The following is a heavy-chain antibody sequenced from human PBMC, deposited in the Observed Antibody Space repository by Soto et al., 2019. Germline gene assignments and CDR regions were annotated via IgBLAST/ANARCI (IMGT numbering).Heavy chain of an antibody. D-gene: IGHD5-12*01. CDR1: VFTFSSYS. J-gene: IGHJ6*02. Sequence: SGGSLRLSCAASVFTFSSYSMNWVRQAPGKGLEWVSSISSSSSYIYYADSVKGRFTISRDNAKNSLYLQMNSLRAEDTAVYYCARDFRGYDVCYYYGMDVWGQGTTVTVSS. CDR3: ARDFRGYDVCYYYGMDV. CDR2: ISSSSSYI. V-gene: IGHV3-21*01.